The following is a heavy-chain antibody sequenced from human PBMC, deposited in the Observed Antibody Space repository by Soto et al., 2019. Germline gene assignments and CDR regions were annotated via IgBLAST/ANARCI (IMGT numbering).Heavy chain of an antibody. CDR2: ISPSGTT. Sequence: LSLTCSVSGGSFSSGDGSYSWSWLRQPIGKGLEWIGYISPSGTTSHNPSLKSRVTISVDSSRNQFSLRLTSVTAADTAVYYCVRDRGGGSGIYYVSMGMDVWGRGTTVTVSS. V-gene: IGHV4-30-2*01. CDR1: GGSFSSGDGSYS. J-gene: IGHJ6*02. CDR3: VRDRGGGSGIYYVSMGMDV. D-gene: IGHD3-10*01.